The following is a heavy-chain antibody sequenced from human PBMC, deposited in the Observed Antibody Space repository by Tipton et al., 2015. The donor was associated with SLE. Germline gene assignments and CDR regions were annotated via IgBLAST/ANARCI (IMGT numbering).Heavy chain of an antibody. CDR2: ISSSGSTI. Sequence: SLRLSCAASGFSFSSYEMNWVRQAPGKGLEWVSYISSSGSTIYYADSVKGRFTISRDNAKNSLYLQMNSLRAEDTAVYYCARDAYSGSYYFGYFDLWGRGTLVTVSS. V-gene: IGHV3-48*03. D-gene: IGHD1-26*01. CDR1: GFSFSSYE. CDR3: ARDAYSGSYYFGYFDL. J-gene: IGHJ2*01.